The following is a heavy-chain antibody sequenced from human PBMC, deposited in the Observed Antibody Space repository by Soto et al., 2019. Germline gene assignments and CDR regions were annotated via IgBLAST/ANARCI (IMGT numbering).Heavy chain of an antibody. J-gene: IGHJ6*02. CDR3: ERDRSVETIFGVDTAYYYGMDV. CDR2: ISSSGSTI. Sequence: EVQLVESGGGLVQPGGSLRLSCAASGFTFSSYEMNWVRQAPGKGLEWVSYISSSGSTIYYADSVKGRFTISRDNAKNSLYLQMNSLRAEDTAVYYCERDRSVETIFGVDTAYYYGMDVWGQGTTVTVSS. V-gene: IGHV3-48*03. CDR1: GFTFSSYE. D-gene: IGHD3-3*01.